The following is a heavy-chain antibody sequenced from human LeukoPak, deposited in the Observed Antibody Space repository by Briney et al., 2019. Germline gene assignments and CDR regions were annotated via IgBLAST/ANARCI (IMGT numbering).Heavy chain of an antibody. D-gene: IGHD6-13*01. Sequence: GSLRLSCAASGFTFSSYAMSWVRQAPGKGLEWVSAISGSGGSTYYADSVKGRFTISRDNSKNTLYLQMNSLRAEETAVYYCAKDGVYSSRWYDFDYWGQGNLVTVSS. CDR2: ISGSGGST. J-gene: IGHJ4*02. CDR3: AKDGVYSSRWYDFDY. CDR1: GFTFSSYA. V-gene: IGHV3-23*01.